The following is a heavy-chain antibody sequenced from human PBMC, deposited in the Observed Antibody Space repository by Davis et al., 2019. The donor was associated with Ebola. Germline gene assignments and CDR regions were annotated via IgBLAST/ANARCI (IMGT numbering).Heavy chain of an antibody. CDR3: AGGLGLWGV. CDR1: GFTFSSYA. CDR2: ISGSGGST. V-gene: IGHV3-23*01. D-gene: IGHD3-10*01. J-gene: IGHJ4*02. Sequence: GESLKISCAASGFTFSSYAMSWVRQAPGKGLEWVSAISGSGGSTYYADSVKGRFTISRDNSKNTLYLQMNSLRAEDTAVYYCAGGLGLWGVWGQGTLVTVSS.